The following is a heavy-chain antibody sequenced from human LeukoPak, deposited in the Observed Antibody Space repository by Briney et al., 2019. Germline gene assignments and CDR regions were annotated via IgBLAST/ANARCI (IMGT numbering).Heavy chain of an antibody. J-gene: IGHJ4*02. Sequence: SETLSLTRTVSGGPISSSSYYWDWIRQPPGKGLEWIGSIYYNGNTYYNPSLKSRVIISVDTSKNQFSLKLTSVTAADTAVYYCARRTSITWVYFDYWGQGTLVTVSS. CDR1: GGPISSSSYY. D-gene: IGHD1-14*01. CDR3: ARRTSITWVYFDY. V-gene: IGHV4-39*01. CDR2: IYYNGNT.